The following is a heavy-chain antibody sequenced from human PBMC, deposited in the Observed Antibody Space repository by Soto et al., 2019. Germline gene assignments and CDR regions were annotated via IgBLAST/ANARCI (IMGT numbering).Heavy chain of an antibody. Sequence: SETLSLTCTVSGGSVSSGSYYWSWIRQPPGKGLEWIGYIYYSGSTNYNPSLKSPVTISVDTSKNQFSLKLSSVTAAETAVYFCARGGSSRWDWFDPWGQGTLVTVSS. V-gene: IGHV4-61*01. CDR3: ARGGSSRWDWFDP. CDR2: IYYSGST. CDR1: GGSVSSGSYY. J-gene: IGHJ5*02. D-gene: IGHD6-13*01.